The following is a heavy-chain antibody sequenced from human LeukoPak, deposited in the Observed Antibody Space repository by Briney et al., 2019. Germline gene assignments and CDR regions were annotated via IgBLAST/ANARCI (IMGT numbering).Heavy chain of an antibody. CDR3: AHSRLAAAGGTDFRH. CDR1: GFSLTTDGVG. Sequence: SGPTLVNPTQTLTLTCTFSGFSLTTDGVGVAWIRQPPGKALEWLALIYWNDDKFYSPSLKSRLTVTKDTRRNQAVLTMTDMDPVDTATYFCAHSRLAAAGGTDFRHWGQGTLVLVSS. J-gene: IGHJ1*01. V-gene: IGHV2-5*01. D-gene: IGHD6-13*01. CDR2: IYWNDDK.